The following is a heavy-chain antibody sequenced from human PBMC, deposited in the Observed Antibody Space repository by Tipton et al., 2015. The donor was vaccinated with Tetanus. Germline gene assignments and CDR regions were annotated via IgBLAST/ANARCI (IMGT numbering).Heavy chain of an antibody. J-gene: IGHJ4*02. Sequence: TLSLTCTVSGGSISSSDYSWAWIRQPPGKGLEWIGSIYYSGSTYDNPSLKSRVTKSVDTSKNQFSLRLTSVTAADTAVYYRARHLKIETYYDILTGFDYWGQGTLVTVSS. CDR2: IYYSGST. D-gene: IGHD3-9*01. CDR1: GGSISSSDYS. V-gene: IGHV4-39*01. CDR3: ARHLKIETYYDILTGFDY.